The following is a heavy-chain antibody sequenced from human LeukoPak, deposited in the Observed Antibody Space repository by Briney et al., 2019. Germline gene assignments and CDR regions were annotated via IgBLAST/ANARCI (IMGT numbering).Heavy chain of an antibody. D-gene: IGHD3-22*01. J-gene: IGHJ4*02. Sequence: GASVKVSCKASGYTFTSYDINWVRQATGQGLEWMGWMNPNSGNTGYAQKFQGRVTMTTDTSTSTAYMELRSLRSDDTAVYYCARGAIVRKMEGYFDYWGQGTLVTVSS. CDR1: GYTFTSYD. CDR2: MNPNSGNT. V-gene: IGHV1-8*01. CDR3: ARGAIVRKMEGYFDY.